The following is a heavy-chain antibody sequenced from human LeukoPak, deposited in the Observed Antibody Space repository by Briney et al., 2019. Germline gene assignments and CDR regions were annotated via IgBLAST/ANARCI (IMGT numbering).Heavy chain of an antibody. CDR1: GFTFSSYA. CDR2: IKQDGSEK. V-gene: IGHV3-7*01. CDR3: ARDFYMVDWFDP. J-gene: IGHJ5*02. Sequence: GGSLRLSCAASGFTFSSYAMSWVRQAPGKGLEWVANIKQDGSEKYYVDSVKGRFTISRDNAKNSLYLQMNSLRAEDTAVYYCARDFYMVDWFDPWGQGTLVTVSS. D-gene: IGHD3-10*01.